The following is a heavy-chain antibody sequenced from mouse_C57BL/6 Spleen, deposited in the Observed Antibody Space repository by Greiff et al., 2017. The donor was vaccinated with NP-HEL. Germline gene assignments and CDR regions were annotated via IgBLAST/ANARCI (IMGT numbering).Heavy chain of an antibody. J-gene: IGHJ4*01. D-gene: IGHD2-4*01. V-gene: IGHV5-12*01. CDR1: GFTFSDYY. CDR2: ISNGGGST. CDR3: ARQAYDYDVGAMDY. Sequence: DVKLVESGGGLVQPGGSLKLSCAASGFTFSDYYMYWVRQTPEKRLEWVAYISNGGGSTYYPDTVKGRFTISRDNAKNTLYLQMSRLKSEDTAMYYCARQAYDYDVGAMDYWGQGTSVTVSS.